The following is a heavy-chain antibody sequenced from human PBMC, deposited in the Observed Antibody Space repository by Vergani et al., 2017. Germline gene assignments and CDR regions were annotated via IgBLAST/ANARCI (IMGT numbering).Heavy chain of an antibody. D-gene: IGHD2-8*01. Sequence: QVQLVQSGAEVKKPGASVKVSCKASGYTFTGYYMHWVRQAPGQGLEWMGWINPNSGNTGYAQKFQGRVTMTRNTSISTAYMELSSLRSEDTAVYYCATFKSFCISGVCYSSPFDYWGQGTLVTVSS. J-gene: IGHJ4*02. V-gene: IGHV1-8*02. CDR2: INPNSGNT. CDR1: GYTFTGYY. CDR3: ATFKSFCISGVCYSSPFDY.